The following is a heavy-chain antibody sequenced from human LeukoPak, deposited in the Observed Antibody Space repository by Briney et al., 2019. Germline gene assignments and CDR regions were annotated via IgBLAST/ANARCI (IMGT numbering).Heavy chain of an antibody. CDR1: GFTFSSYS. CDR2: ISSSSSYI. CDR3: AGGWDDGDDGDY. V-gene: IGHV3-21*01. Sequence: GGSLRLSCAASGFTFSSYSMNWVRQAPGKGLEWVSSISSSSSYIYYADSVKGRFTISRDNAKNSLYLQMNSLRAEDTAVYYCAGGWDDGDDGDYWGQGTLVTVSS. J-gene: IGHJ4*02. D-gene: IGHD4-17*01.